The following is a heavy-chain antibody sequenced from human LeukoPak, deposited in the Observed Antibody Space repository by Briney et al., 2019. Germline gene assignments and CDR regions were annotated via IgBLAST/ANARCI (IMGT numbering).Heavy chain of an antibody. V-gene: IGHV3-11*03. CDR1: GFTFTDYY. CDR2: ISSGSSYT. D-gene: IGHD5-12*01. CDR3: ARGGMYSGYGPFDY. J-gene: IGHJ4*02. Sequence: GGSLRLSCLASGFTFTDYYMTWIRQAPGKGLEWVSYISSGSSYTNYADSVKGRFTISRDNAKNSLYLQMNSLRAEDTAVYYCARGGMYSGYGPFDYWAQGALVTVSS.